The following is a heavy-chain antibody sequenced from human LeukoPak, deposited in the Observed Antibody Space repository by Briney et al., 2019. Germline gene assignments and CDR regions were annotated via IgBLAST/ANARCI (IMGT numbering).Heavy chain of an antibody. D-gene: IGHD6-13*01. CDR3: ARERSSSWYDQASFNYMDV. Sequence: GESLKISCKASGYSFTTYWIGWVRQVPGKGLEWVGIIYPADSTAKYSPSFQGQVTISVDKSISTAYLQWSRLEASDTAMYYCARERSSSWYDQASFNYMDVWGKGTMVTVSS. V-gene: IGHV5-51*01. J-gene: IGHJ6*03. CDR2: IYPADSTA. CDR1: GYSFTTYW.